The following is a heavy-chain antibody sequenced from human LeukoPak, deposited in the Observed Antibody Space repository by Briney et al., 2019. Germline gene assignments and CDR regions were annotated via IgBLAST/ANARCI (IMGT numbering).Heavy chain of an antibody. J-gene: IGHJ4*02. D-gene: IGHD6-19*01. CDR2: INPDESDK. CDR1: RFTFSVHW. Sequence: GGSLRLSCAASRFTFSVHWMHWVRQAPGKGLEWVSRINPDESDKAYADSVKGRFTISRDNSKNTLYLQMNSLRAEDTAVYYCAMGGAREIAVAGIGSDYWGQGTLVTVSS. CDR3: AMGGAREIAVAGIGSDY. V-gene: IGHV3-74*01.